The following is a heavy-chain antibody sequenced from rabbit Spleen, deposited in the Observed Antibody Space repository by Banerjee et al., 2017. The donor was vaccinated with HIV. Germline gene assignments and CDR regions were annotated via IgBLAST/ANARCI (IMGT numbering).Heavy chain of an antibody. D-gene: IGHD1-1*01. Sequence: QSLEESGGDLVKPGASLTLTCTASGVSFSANSYMCWVRQAPGKGLEWIACIYAGSSGSTYYASWAKGRFTCSKTSSTTVTLQMTSLTVADTATYFCARDTSSSFSSYGMDLWGQGTLVTVS. CDR3: ARDTSSSFSSYGMDL. CDR2: IYAGSSGST. CDR1: GVSFSANSY. V-gene: IGHV1S40*01. J-gene: IGHJ3*01.